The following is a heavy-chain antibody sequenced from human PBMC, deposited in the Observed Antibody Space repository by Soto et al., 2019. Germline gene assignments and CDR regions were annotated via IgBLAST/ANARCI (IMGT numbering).Heavy chain of an antibody. D-gene: IGHD4-17*01. CDR2: IKSKTDGGTT. CDR3: TTLYYGALRAPIDY. V-gene: IGHV3-15*01. CDR1: GFTFSNAW. J-gene: IGHJ4*02. Sequence: EVQLVESGGGLVKPGGSLRLSCAASGFTFSNAWMSWVRQAPGKGLEWVGRIKSKTDGGTTDYAAPVKGRFTISRDDSKNTLYLQMNSLKTEDTAVYYCTTLYYGALRAPIDYWGQGTLVTVSS.